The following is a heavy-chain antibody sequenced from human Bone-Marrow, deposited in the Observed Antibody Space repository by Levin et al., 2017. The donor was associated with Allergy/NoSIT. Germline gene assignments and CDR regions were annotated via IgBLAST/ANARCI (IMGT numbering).Heavy chain of an antibody. J-gene: IGHJ4*02. Sequence: QGLEWMGWMYPNSDNAGYAQKFQGRVTMTRNTSISTAYMELSSLRSEDTAIYYCARGELGSGYLIDYWGQGTLVTVSS. D-gene: IGHD5-12*01. V-gene: IGHV1-8*01. CDR3: ARGELGSGYLIDY. CDR2: MYPNSDNA.